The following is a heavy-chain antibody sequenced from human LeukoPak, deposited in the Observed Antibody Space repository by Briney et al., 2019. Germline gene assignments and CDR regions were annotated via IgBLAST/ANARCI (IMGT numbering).Heavy chain of an antibody. V-gene: IGHV1-3*01. CDR1: GFTFSSYA. CDR3: ARGQHNLA. J-gene: IGHJ5*02. CDR2: INAGNCNT. Sequence: PGRSLRLSCAASGFTFSSYAMHWVRQAPGQRLEWMGWINAGNCNTQYSQKFQGRVTITRDTSASTAYMELSSLRSEDTAVYYCARGQHNLAWGQGTLVTVSS. D-gene: IGHD1-1*01.